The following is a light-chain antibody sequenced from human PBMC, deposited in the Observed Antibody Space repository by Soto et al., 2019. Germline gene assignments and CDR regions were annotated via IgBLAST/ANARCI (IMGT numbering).Light chain of an antibody. CDR1: ASDIGTYNY. Sequence: QSALTQPASVSGSPGQSITISCTGTASDIGTYNYVSWYQQEPGKAPKVMIYGVTDRPSGVSNRFSGSKSGNTASLTISGLQAEDEADYYCAAYTTLTTSVFGTGTKLTVL. CDR2: GVT. J-gene: IGLJ1*01. CDR3: AAYTTLTTSV. V-gene: IGLV2-14*01.